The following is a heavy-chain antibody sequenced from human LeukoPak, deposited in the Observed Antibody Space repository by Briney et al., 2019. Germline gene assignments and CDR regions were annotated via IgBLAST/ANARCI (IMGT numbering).Heavy chain of an antibody. CDR2: IYYSGST. V-gene: IGHV4-39*02. CDR3: ARDVTRGSYFDY. CDR1: GGSIIRGSYY. J-gene: IGHJ4*02. Sequence: PSETLSLTCTVSGGSIIRGSYYWGWIRQPPGKGLEWIGSIYYSGSTYNNPSLKSRVTISVDTSKSQFSLKLNSLTAADTAVYYCARDVTRGSYFDYWGQGTLVTGSS. D-gene: IGHD1-26*01.